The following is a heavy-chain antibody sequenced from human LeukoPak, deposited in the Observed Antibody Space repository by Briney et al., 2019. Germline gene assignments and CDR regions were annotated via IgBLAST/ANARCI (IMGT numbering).Heavy chain of an antibody. CDR3: ARVVGATTSAYYFDY. CDR2: ISSSSSYI. V-gene: IGHV3-21*01. D-gene: IGHD1-26*01. J-gene: IGHJ4*02. CDR1: GFTFSSYS. Sequence: GGSLRLSCAASGFTFSSYSMNWVRQALGKGLEWVSSISSSSSYIYYADSVKGRFTISRDNAKNSLYLQMNSLRAEDTAVYYCARVVGATTSAYYFDYWGQGTLVTVSS.